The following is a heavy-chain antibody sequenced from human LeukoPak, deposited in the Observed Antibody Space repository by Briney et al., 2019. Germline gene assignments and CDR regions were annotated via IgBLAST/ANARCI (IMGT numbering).Heavy chain of an antibody. V-gene: IGHV4-39*07. CDR3: AGGIAAAILDY. CDR1: GGSISSSSYY. D-gene: IGHD6-13*01. CDR2: IYYSGST. J-gene: IGHJ4*02. Sequence: SETLSLTCTVSGGSISSSSYYWGWIRQPPGKGLEWIGSIYYSGSTYYNPSLKSRVTISVDTSKNQFSLKLSSVTAADTAVYYCAGGIAAAILDYWGQGTLVTVSS.